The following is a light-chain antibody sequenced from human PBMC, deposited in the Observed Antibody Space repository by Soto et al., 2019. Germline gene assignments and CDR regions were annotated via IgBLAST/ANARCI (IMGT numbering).Light chain of an antibody. CDR1: SSNIGAGYG. CDR2: DNT. Sequence: SVLTQPPSVSGAPGQRVTISCTGSSSNIGAGYGVNWYQQLPGTAPKLLIYDNTNRPSGVPDRISGSKSGTSASLAITGLQAEDEADYYCESYDSTLSGSRFGGGTKLTVL. J-gene: IGLJ3*02. CDR3: ESYDSTLSGSR. V-gene: IGLV1-40*01.